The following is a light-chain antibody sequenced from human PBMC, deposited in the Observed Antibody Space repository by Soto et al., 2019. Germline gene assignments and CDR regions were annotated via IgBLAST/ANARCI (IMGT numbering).Light chain of an antibody. V-gene: IGKV1-5*01. CDR1: QSISRW. J-gene: IGKJ1*01. CDR2: DGS. CDR3: QQYNNLWT. Sequence: DLQMTQSPSTLSASVGDRVTITCRASQSISRWLAWYQQKPGKAPKLLIYDGSNMESGAPSRFSGSGSGTEFTLTISSLQPDDLGNYYCQQYNNLWTFGQGTKVEIK.